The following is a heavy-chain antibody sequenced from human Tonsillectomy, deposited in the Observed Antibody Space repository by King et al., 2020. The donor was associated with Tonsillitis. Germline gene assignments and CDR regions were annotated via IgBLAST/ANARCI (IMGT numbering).Heavy chain of an antibody. J-gene: IGHJ4*02. CDR3: ARDQHLIG. CDR2: ISSSSGYI. V-gene: IGHV3-21*01. D-gene: IGHD2/OR15-2a*01. CDR1: GFTFSSYS. Sequence: VQLVESGGGLVKPGGSLRLSCAASGFTFSSYSMNWVRQAPEKGLEWVSSISSSSGYIYYADSVKGRFTISRDNANNSLYLQMNSLRAEDTAVYYCARDQHLIGWGQGTLVTVSS.